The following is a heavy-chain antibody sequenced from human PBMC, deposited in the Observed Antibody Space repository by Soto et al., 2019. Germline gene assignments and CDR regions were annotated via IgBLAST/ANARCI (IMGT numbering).Heavy chain of an antibody. CDR1: GYTFTSYD. D-gene: IGHD6-19*01. Sequence: QVQLVQSGAEVKKPGASVKVSCKASGYTFTSYDINWVRQATGQGLERMGWMNPNSGNTGYAQKFQGRVTKTRNTSTSTAYMELSSLGSDDTAVDYCARERTVAGNDYWGQGTLVTVAS. J-gene: IGHJ4*02. CDR2: MNPNSGNT. V-gene: IGHV1-8*01. CDR3: ARERTVAGNDY.